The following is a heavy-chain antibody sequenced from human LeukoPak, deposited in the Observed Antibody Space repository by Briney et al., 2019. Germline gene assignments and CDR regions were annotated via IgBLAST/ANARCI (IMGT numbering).Heavy chain of an antibody. D-gene: IGHD3-10*01. CDR1: GYTFTSYA. CDR2: INAGNGNT. Sequence: EASVKVSCKASGYTFTSYAMHWVRQAPGQRLEWMGWINAGNGNTKYSQKFRGRVTITRDTSASTAYMELSSLRSEDTAVYYCARDLSRITMVRGVNGMDVWGKGTTVTVSS. J-gene: IGHJ6*04. V-gene: IGHV1-3*01. CDR3: ARDLSRITMVRGVNGMDV.